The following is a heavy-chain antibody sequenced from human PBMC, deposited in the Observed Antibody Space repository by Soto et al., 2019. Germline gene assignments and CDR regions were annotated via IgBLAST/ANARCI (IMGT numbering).Heavy chain of an antibody. J-gene: IGHJ4*02. D-gene: IGHD3-22*01. CDR1: GYTFTSYG. Sequence: ASLKVSCKASGYTFTSYGISWVRQAPGQGLEWMGWISAYNGNTNYAQKLQGRVTMTTDTSTSTAYMELRSLRSDDTAVYYCARDFSSSGYYPTPFDYWGQGTLVTVYS. CDR3: ARDFSSSGYYPTPFDY. CDR2: ISAYNGNT. V-gene: IGHV1-18*01.